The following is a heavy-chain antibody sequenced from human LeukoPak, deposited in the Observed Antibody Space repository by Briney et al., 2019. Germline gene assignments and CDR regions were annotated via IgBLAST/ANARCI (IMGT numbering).Heavy chain of an antibody. CDR2: IYYSGST. D-gene: IGHD2-15*01. J-gene: IGHJ6*02. CDR3: ARDNSTGLLTKYYYYGMDV. Sequence: SGGSLRLSCAASGFTFSIYWMHWIRQPPGKGLEWIGYIYYSGSTYYNPSLKSRVTISVDTSKNQFSLKLSSVTAADTAVYYCARDNSTGLLTKYYYYGMDVWGQGTTVTVSS. V-gene: IGHV4-59*06. CDR1: GFTFSIYW.